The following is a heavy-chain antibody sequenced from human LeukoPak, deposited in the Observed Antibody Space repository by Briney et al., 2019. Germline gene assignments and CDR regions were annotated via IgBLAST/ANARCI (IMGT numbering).Heavy chain of an antibody. CDR1: GCSFTSYW. Sequence: GESLKISCKGSGCSFTSYWIGWVRQMPGKGLEWMGIIYPGDSDTRYSPSFQGQVTISADKSISTAYLQWSSLKASDTAMYYCARLIVSGDTAMAPLDYWGQGTLVTVSS. J-gene: IGHJ4*02. CDR3: ARLIVSGDTAMAPLDY. D-gene: IGHD5-18*01. CDR2: IYPGDSDT. V-gene: IGHV5-51*01.